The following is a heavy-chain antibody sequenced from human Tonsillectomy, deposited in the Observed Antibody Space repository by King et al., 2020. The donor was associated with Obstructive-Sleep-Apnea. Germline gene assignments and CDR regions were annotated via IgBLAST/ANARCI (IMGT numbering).Heavy chain of an antibody. D-gene: IGHD6-6*01. J-gene: IGHJ4*02. CDR2: INRSGST. Sequence: QVQLQQWGAGLLKPSETLSLTCAVYGGSFYWSWIRQPPGKGLEWIGEINRSGSTNYNPSLKSRVTISIDTSKNHFSLKLSSVTAADTAVYYCAGAKYGSSGKFDYWGQGTLVTVSS. CDR1: GGSFY. V-gene: IGHV4-34*01. CDR3: AGAKYGSSGKFDY.